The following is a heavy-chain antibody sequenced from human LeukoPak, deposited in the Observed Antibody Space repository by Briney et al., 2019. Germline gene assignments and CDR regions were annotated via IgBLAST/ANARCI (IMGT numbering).Heavy chain of an antibody. CDR3: ARVDTVMAYYFDL. J-gene: IGHJ4*02. Sequence: GGSLRLSCAASGFTVSTNWMTWVRQAPGKGLEWVSTIYSGGTTYYADSVMGRFTISRHNSRNTLYLQMNSLRAEDTAVYYCARVDTVMAYYFDLWGQGTLVTVSS. CDR2: IYSGGTT. CDR1: GFTVSTNW. V-gene: IGHV3-53*04. D-gene: IGHD5-18*01.